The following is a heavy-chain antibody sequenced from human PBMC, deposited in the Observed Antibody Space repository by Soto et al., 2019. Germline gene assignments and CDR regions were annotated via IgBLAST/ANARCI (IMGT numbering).Heavy chain of an antibody. V-gene: IGHV1-69*02. Sequence: QVQLVQSGAEVKKPGSSVKVSCKASGGTFSSYTISWVRQAPGQGLEWMGRIIPILGIANYAQKCQGRVTITADKSTSTAYMELSSLRAEDTAVYYCARAHSSSSGDYFDYWGQGTLVTVSS. CDR1: GGTFSSYT. D-gene: IGHD6-6*01. CDR2: IIPILGIA. J-gene: IGHJ4*02. CDR3: ARAHSSSSGDYFDY.